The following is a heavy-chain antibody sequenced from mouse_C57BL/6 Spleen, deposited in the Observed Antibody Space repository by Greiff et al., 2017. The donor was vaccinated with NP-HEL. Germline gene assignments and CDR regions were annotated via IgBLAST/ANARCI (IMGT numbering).Heavy chain of an antibody. V-gene: IGHV1-18*01. Sequence: EVQLQQSGPELVKPGASVKIPCKASGYTFTDYNMDWVKQSHGKSLEWIGDINPNNGGTIYNQKFKGKATLTVVKSSSTAYMELRSLTSEDTAVYYCARWAYDGDEFAYWGQGTLVTVSA. D-gene: IGHD2-12*01. J-gene: IGHJ3*01. CDR3: ARWAYDGDEFAY. CDR2: INPNNGGT. CDR1: GYTFTDYN.